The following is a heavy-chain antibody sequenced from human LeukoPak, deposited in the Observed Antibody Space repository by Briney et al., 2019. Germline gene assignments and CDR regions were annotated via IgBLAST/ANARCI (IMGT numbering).Heavy chain of an antibody. J-gene: IGHJ6*03. V-gene: IGHV3-30*02. CDR2: IQYDGSNK. CDR1: GFTFSSYG. D-gene: IGHD3-3*01. CDR3: AKDKFEGFDFWSGPYPNYYYYYMDV. Sequence: GGSLRLSCAASGFTFSSYGIHWVRQAPGKGLEWVAFIQYDGSNKYYADSVKGRFTISRDNSKNTLYLQMNSLRAEDTAVYYCAKDKFEGFDFWSGPYPNYYYYYMDVWGKGTTVTVSS.